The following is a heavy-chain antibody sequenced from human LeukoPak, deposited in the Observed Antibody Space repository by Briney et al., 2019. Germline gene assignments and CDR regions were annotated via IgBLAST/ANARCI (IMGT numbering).Heavy chain of an antibody. D-gene: IGHD3-22*01. J-gene: IGHJ4*02. Sequence: SETLSLTCTVSGGSISSSDYYWSWIRQPPGKGLEWIGEINHSGSTNYNPSLKSRVTISVDTSKNQFSLKLSSVTAADTAVYYCARVPVVVIRYYFDYWGQGTLVTVSS. V-gene: IGHV4-39*07. CDR2: INHSGST. CDR1: GGSISSSDYY. CDR3: ARVPVVVIRYYFDY.